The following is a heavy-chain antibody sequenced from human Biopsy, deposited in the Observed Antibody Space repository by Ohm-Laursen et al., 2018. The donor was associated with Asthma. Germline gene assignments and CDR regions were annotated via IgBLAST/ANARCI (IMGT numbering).Heavy chain of an antibody. CDR2: IYHSGPT. Sequence: SETLSLTWTVSGGSIISSSWWSWVRQTPGKGLEWIGEIYHSGPTNYNPSLKSRVTISVDKSKNQFSLKLTSVTAADTAVYFCARGPELDVWGQGTTVTVSS. V-gene: IGHV4-4*02. J-gene: IGHJ6*02. CDR3: ARGPELDV. CDR1: GGSIISSSW.